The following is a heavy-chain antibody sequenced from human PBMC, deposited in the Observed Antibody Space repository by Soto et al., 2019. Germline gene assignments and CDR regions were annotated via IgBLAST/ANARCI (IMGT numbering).Heavy chain of an antibody. Sequence: QVQLVQSGAEVKKPGSSVKVSCKASGGTFSSYAVSWVRQAPGQGLEWMGGIIPIFGTANYAQKFQGRVTITADKSTSTAYMELSSLRSEDTAVYYCARETRDSSGYYSGWFDPLGQGTLVTVSS. J-gene: IGHJ5*02. CDR2: IIPIFGTA. D-gene: IGHD3-22*01. CDR3: ARETRDSSGYYSGWFDP. CDR1: GGTFSSYA. V-gene: IGHV1-69*06.